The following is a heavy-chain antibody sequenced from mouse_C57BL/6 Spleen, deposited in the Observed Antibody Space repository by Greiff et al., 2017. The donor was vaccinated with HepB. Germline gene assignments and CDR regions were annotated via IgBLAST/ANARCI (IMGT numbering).Heavy chain of an antibody. V-gene: IGHV7-3*01. J-gene: IGHJ4*01. CDR2: IRNKANGYTT. CDR3: ARPQTFYYYAMDY. Sequence: EVKLVESGGGLVQPGGSLSLSCAASGFTFTDYYMSWVRQPPGKALEWLGFIRNKANGYTTEYSASVKGRFTISRDNSQSILYLQMNALRAEDSATYYCARPQTFYYYAMDYWGQGTSVTVSS. CDR1: GFTFTDYY.